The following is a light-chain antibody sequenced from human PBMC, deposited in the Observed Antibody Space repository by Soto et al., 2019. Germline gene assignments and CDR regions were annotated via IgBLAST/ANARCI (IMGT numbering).Light chain of an antibody. CDR3: QQSYNART. Sequence: DIQMTQSPSSLSASVGDRVTITFRASQSISNYLSWYQQKPGEATKLLIYATSTVQSGGPSRFSGRGARTDFTLTISSLQPEYSATYYCQQSYNARTFGQGTTVEIK. CDR1: QSISNY. CDR2: ATS. J-gene: IGKJ1*01. V-gene: IGKV1-39*01.